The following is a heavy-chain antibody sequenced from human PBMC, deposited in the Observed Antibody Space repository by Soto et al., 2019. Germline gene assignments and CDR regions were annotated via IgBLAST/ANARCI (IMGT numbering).Heavy chain of an antibody. CDR3: AKVTSVTRCYYYGLDV. V-gene: IGHV3-30*18. CDR2: ISYDGNDK. Sequence: PGGSLRLSCAASGFTLSGYGMQWVRQAPGKGLEWVAFISYDGNDKYYADSVKGRFTISRDNSENTLYLQMNSLRGEDTAVYYCAKVTSVTRCYYYGLDVWGQGTTVTVSS. CDR1: GFTLSGYG. J-gene: IGHJ6*02. D-gene: IGHD4-17*01.